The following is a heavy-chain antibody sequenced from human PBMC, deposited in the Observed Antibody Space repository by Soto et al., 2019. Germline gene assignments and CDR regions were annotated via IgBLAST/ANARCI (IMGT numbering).Heavy chain of an antibody. Sequence: SETLSLTCTVSSDSISSGDYYWSWIRQSPDKGLEWIGYTYHSGRTYYKPSLKSRVTISADTSKNQFSLKLSSVTAADTAVYYCARRHYYDSSGYADALDIWGQGTSVTVSS. CDR2: TYHSGRT. V-gene: IGHV4-30-4*01. CDR3: ARRHYYDSSGYADALDI. D-gene: IGHD3-22*01. J-gene: IGHJ3*02. CDR1: SDSISSGDYY.